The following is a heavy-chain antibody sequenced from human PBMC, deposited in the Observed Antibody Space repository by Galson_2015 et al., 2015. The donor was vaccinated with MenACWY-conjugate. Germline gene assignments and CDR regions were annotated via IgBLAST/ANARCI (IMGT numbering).Heavy chain of an antibody. V-gene: IGHV4-4*02. D-gene: IGHD2-21*02. CDR1: GDSISSNVW. Sequence: SETLSLTCAISGDSISSNVWWNWVRQPPGEGLEWIGEIYHTGSTNYNPSLKSRVTISVDKSKNQFSLDLSSVTAADTAVYYCARRLRSDRYCFQHWGQGTLVTVSS. CDR2: IYHTGST. CDR3: ARRLRSDRYCFQH. J-gene: IGHJ1*01.